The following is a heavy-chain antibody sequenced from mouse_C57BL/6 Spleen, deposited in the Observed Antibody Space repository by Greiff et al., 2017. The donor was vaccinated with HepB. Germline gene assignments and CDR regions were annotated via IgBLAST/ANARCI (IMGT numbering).Heavy chain of an antibody. CDR1: GYTFTDYY. Sequence: DVQLQESGPVLVKPGASVKMSCKASGYTFTDYYMNWVKQSHGKSLEWIGVINPYNGGTSYNQKFKGKATLTVDKSSSTAYMELNSLTSEDSAVYYCAIGSLYAMDYWGQGTSVTVSS. CDR3: AIGSLYAMDY. D-gene: IGHD1-1*01. J-gene: IGHJ4*01. V-gene: IGHV1-19*01. CDR2: INPYNGGT.